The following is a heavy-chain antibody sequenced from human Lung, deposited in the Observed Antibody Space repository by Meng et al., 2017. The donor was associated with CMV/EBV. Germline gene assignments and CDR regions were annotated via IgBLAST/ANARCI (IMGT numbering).Heavy chain of an antibody. D-gene: IGHD2-2*02. V-gene: IGHV3-30-3*01. CDR2: ISYDGSNK. CDR3: ARDRPYCSSTSCYTTYYGMDV. CDR1: GFTFSSYA. Sequence: SLKISCAASGFTFSSYAMHWVRQAPGKGLEWVAVISYDGSNKYYADSVKGRFTISRDNSKNTLYLQMNSLRAEDTAVYYCARDRPYCSSTSCYTTYYGMDVWGQGTTVTVSS. J-gene: IGHJ6*02.